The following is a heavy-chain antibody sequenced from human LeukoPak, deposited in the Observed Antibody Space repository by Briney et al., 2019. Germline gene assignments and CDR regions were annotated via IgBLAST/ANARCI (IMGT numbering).Heavy chain of an antibody. J-gene: IGHJ3*02. CDR3: AREVNEPASTDAFDI. Sequence: SQTLSLTCTVSGGSIASDIYFWSWIHQHPEKGLEWIGYIFYSGTAYYNPSLKGRVTISVDTSKNLFSLKLNSVIAADTAVYYCAREVNEPASTDAFDIWGQGTMVTVSS. CDR2: IFYSGTA. D-gene: IGHD6-13*01. CDR1: GGSIASDIYF. V-gene: IGHV4-31*03.